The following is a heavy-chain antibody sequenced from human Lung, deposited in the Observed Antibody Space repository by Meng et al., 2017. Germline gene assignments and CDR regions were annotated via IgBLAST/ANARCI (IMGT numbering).Heavy chain of an antibody. CDR1: GGSFSGYY. Sequence: QLQPWGVGLLHPSATLSPTCAVYGGSFSGYYWSWIRQPPGKGLEWIGEIIDSGSTNYNPSLKSRVTISVDTSKNQFSLRVTSVTAADRAVYYCVRRTYSSGWYFDYWGQGTLVTVSS. D-gene: IGHD6-19*01. CDR2: IIDSGST. V-gene: IGHV4-34*02. J-gene: IGHJ4*02. CDR3: VRRTYSSGWYFDY.